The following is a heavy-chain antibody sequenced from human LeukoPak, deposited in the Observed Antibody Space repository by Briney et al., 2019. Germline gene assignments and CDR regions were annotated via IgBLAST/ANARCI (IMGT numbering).Heavy chain of an antibody. Sequence: GASVKVSCKASGYTFTGYYMHWVRQAPGQGLEWMGWINPNSGGTNYAQKFQGRVTMTRDTSISTAYMELSRLRSDDTAVYYCARVPSGRHYYYYMDVWGKGTTVTVSS. CDR2: INPNSGGT. V-gene: IGHV1-2*02. CDR1: GYTFTGYY. CDR3: ARVPSGRHYYYYMDV. J-gene: IGHJ6*03. D-gene: IGHD6-25*01.